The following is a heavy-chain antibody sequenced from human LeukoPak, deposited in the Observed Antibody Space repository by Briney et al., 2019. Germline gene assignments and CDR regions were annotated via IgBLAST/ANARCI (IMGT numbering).Heavy chain of an antibody. CDR3: AREEGDYYDSSGPFDY. CDR1: GFTFSSYA. V-gene: IGHV3-30*01. CDR2: ISYDGSNK. Sequence: QAGGSLRLSCAASGFTFSSYAMHWVRQAPGKGLEWVAAISYDGSNKYYADSVKGRFTISRDNSKNTLYLQMNSLRAEDTAVYYCAREEGDYYDSSGPFDYWGQGTLVTVSS. J-gene: IGHJ4*02. D-gene: IGHD3-22*01.